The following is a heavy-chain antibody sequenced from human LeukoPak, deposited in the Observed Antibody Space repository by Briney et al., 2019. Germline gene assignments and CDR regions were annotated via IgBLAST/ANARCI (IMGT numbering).Heavy chain of an antibody. CDR2: ISSSSSYI. CDR3: ARERGYSGIDY. D-gene: IGHD5-12*01. CDR1: GFTFSSYS. V-gene: IGHV3-21*01. Sequence: GGSLRLSCAASGFTFSSYSMNWVRQAPGRGLEWVSSISSSSSYIYYADSVKGRFTISRDNAKNSLYLQMNSLRAEDTAVYYCARERGYSGIDYWGQGTLVTVSS. J-gene: IGHJ4*02.